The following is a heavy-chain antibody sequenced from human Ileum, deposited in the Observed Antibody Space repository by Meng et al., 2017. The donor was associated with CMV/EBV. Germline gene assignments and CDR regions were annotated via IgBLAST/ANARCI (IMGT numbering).Heavy chain of an antibody. D-gene: IGHD6-19*01. CDR2: IEGNGVTT. J-gene: IGHJ4*02. CDR1: GFTFNKYA. V-gene: IGHV3-23*01. Sequence: GESLKISCAASGFTFNKYAMNWVRQAPGKGLEWVSGIEGNGVTTYYADSVKGRFTISRDNSKNTVYLQMNNLRAEDTAVYYCAKVNEASGLVSSYLDCWGQGTPVTVSS. CDR3: AKVNEASGLVSSYLDC.